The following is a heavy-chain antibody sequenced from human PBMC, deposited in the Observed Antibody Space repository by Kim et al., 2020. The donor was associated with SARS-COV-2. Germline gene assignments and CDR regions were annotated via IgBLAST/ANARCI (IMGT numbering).Heavy chain of an antibody. J-gene: IGHJ5*02. CDR3: ARGGSYYYGSGNWFDP. D-gene: IGHD3-10*01. Sequence: KFQGRVTMTRDTSTSTVYMELSSLRSEDTAVYYCARGGSYYYGSGNWFDPWGQGTLVTVSS. V-gene: IGHV1-46*01.